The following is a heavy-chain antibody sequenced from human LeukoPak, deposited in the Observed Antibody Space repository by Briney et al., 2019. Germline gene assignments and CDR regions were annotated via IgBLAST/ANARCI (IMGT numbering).Heavy chain of an antibody. D-gene: IGHD3-3*01. Sequence: SGPTLVNPTQTLTLTCTFSGFSLSTSGVGLGRIRQPPGKALEWLALIYWKDDKRYSPSLKSRLTITKDTSKNQVVLTMTNMDPVDTATYYCAHSAALWIFGVDIRGPFDYWGQGTLVTVSS. J-gene: IGHJ4*02. CDR2: IYWKDDK. V-gene: IGHV2-5*01. CDR3: AHSAALWIFGVDIRGPFDY. CDR1: GFSLSTSGVG.